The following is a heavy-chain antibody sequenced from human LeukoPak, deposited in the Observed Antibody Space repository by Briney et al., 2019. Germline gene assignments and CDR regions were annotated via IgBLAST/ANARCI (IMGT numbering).Heavy chain of an antibody. CDR2: IYHTGST. Sequence: PSETLSLTCAVSGYSISSGYYWGWIRQPPEEGLEWIGSIYHTGSTSYRPSLESRVTISVDTSKNQFSLNLSSVTAADTAVYYCARVSRTTSYSMENYFDYWGQGILVTVSS. J-gene: IGHJ4*02. CDR3: ARVSRTTSYSMENYFDY. CDR1: GYSISSGYY. V-gene: IGHV4-38-2*01. D-gene: IGHD1-26*01.